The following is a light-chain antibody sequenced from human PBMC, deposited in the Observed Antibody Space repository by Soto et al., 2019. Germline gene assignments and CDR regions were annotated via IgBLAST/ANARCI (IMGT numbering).Light chain of an antibody. CDR1: SSNIGSNT. CDR2: SNN. CDR3: AAWDASLNGYA. J-gene: IGLJ1*01. Sequence: QCVLTQPPSASGTPGQRVTLTSSGSSSNIGSNTVNWYQQLPGTAPKLLIYSNNQRPSGGPDRFSGSKSGTSASLAISGLQSEDEADYYCAAWDASLNGYAFGTGTKVTV. V-gene: IGLV1-44*01.